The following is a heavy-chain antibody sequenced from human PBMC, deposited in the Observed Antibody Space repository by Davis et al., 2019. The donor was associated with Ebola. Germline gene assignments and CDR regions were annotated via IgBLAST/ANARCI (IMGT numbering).Heavy chain of an antibody. V-gene: IGHV1-69*13. Sequence: AASVKVSCKASGGTSSSNAISWVRQAPGQGLEWMGGINPIFGTANYAQKFQGRVTITADESTSTAYMELSSLRSDDTAVYYCARGAFIWFGEPPDENGMDVWGQGTTVTVSS. J-gene: IGHJ6*02. CDR3: ARGAFIWFGEPPDENGMDV. D-gene: IGHD3-10*01. CDR2: INPIFGTA. CDR1: GGTSSSNA.